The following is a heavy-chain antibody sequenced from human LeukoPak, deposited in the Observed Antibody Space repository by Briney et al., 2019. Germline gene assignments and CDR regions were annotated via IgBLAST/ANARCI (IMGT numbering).Heavy chain of an antibody. CDR3: ARDLTAATGGLQFDY. Sequence: GGSLRLSCAASGFTFDDYGMSWVRQAPGKGLEWVSGIDWNGGNTGYADSVKGRFTISRDNAKNSLYLQMNSLRAEDTALYYCARDLTAATGGLQFDYWGQGTLVTVSS. CDR1: GFTFDDYG. V-gene: IGHV3-20*04. CDR2: IDWNGGNT. J-gene: IGHJ4*02. D-gene: IGHD6-13*01.